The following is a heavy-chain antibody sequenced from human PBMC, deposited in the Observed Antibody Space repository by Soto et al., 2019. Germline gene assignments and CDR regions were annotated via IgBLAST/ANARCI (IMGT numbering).Heavy chain of an antibody. CDR1: GYTFTSYY. J-gene: IGHJ3*02. V-gene: IGHV1-46*03. CDR2: INPSGGST. D-gene: IGHD3-22*01. CDR3: ARARCSDYSARSGYSYGCNALYI. Sequence: GASVKVSCKASGYTFTSYYMHWVRQAPGQGLEWMGIINPSGGSTSYAQKFQGRVTMTRDTSTSTVYMELSSLRSEDTAVYYCARARCSDYSARSGYSYGCNALYIW.